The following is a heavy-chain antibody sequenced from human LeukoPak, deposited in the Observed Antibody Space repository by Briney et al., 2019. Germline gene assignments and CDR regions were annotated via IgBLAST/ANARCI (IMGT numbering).Heavy chain of an antibody. V-gene: IGHV3-48*01. CDR3: AKDGAWLRFDD. CDR1: GFTFSSYS. Sequence: GGSLRLSRAASGFTFSSYSMNWVRQAPGKGLEWVSYISSSSSTIYYADSVKGRFTTSRDNAKNSLYLQMNSLRAEDTAVYYCAKDGAWLRFDDWGQGILVSVSS. J-gene: IGHJ4*02. CDR2: ISSSSSTI. D-gene: IGHD5-12*01.